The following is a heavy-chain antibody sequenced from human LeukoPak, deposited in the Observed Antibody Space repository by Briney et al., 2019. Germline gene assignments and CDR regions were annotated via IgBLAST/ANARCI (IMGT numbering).Heavy chain of an antibody. D-gene: IGHD1-14*01. J-gene: IGHJ4*02. Sequence: GGSLRLSCAASGFIFSDHYIDWVRQAPGKGLEWVGRIRNKARSYTTEYGASVKGGFTISRDDSKSSLYLQMNSLKTEDTAVYYCTFSPVKPTLDYWGQGNLVTVSS. CDR2: IRNKARSYTT. V-gene: IGHV3-72*01. CDR1: GFIFSDHY. CDR3: TFSPVKPTLDY.